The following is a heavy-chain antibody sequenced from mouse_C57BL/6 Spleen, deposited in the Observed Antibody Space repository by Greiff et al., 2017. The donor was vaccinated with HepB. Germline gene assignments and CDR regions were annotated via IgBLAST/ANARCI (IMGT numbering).Heavy chain of an antibody. CDR1: GYAFTNYL. J-gene: IGHJ1*03. CDR3: ARRMSTTRYWYFDV. V-gene: IGHV1-54*01. Sequence: QVQLQQSGAELVRPGTSVKVSCKASGYAFTNYLIEWVKQRPGQGLEWIGVINPGSGGTNYNEKFKGKATLTADKSSSTAYMQLSSLTSEDSAVYFCARRMSTTRYWYFDVWGTGTTVTVSS. CDR2: INPGSGGT. D-gene: IGHD2-4*01.